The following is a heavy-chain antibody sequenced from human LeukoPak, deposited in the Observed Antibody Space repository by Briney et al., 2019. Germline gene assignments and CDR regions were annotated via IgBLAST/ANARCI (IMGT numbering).Heavy chain of an antibody. D-gene: IGHD3-22*01. CDR3: AREDSSGYLTDY. V-gene: IGHV1-2*02. J-gene: IGHJ4*02. Sequence: ASVKVSCKASGYTFTGYYMHWVRQAPGQGLEWMGWINPNSGGTNYAQKFQGRVTMTRDTSISTAYMELSRLRSDDTAVYYCAREDSSGYLTDYWGQGTLVTVSS. CDR2: INPNSGGT. CDR1: GYTFTGYY.